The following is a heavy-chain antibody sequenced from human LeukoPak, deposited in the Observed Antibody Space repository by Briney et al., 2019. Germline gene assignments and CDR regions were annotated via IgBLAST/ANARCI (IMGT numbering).Heavy chain of an antibody. D-gene: IGHD3-22*01. V-gene: IGHV3-30-3*01. CDR3: VRGVGIYDSSGYFDY. J-gene: IGHJ4*02. CDR1: GFTFSSYA. CDR2: ISYDGINK. Sequence: GGSLRLSCAASGFTFSSYAMSWVRRAPGKGLEWVTTISYDGINKYYADSAKGRFTISRDNSKNTLYLQMNSLRAEDTAVYYCVRGVGIYDSSGYFDYWGQGNLVIVSS.